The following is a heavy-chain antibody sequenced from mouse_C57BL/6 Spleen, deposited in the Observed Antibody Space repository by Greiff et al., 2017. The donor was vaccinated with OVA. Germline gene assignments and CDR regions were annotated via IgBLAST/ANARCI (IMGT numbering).Heavy chain of an antibody. D-gene: IGHD2-3*01. J-gene: IGHJ3*01. CDR2: IDPSDSYT. V-gene: IGHV1-59*01. CDR1: GYTFTSYW. CDR3: ARQVYDGYPSWFAY. Sequence: QVQLQQPGAELVRPGTSVKLSCKASGYTFTSYWMHWVKQRPGQGLEWIGVIDPSDSYTNYNQKFKGKATLTVDTSSSTAYMQLSSLTSEDSAVYYCARQVYDGYPSWFAYWGQGTLVTVSA.